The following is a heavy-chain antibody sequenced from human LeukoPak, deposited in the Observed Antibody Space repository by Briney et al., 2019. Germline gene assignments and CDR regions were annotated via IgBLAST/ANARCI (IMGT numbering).Heavy chain of an antibody. J-gene: IGHJ5*02. CDR2: TYYRSTWYN. Sequence: SQTLSHTCAISGDSVSSNSVTWNWIRQSPSRGLEWLGRTYYRSTWYNDYAVSVRGRITVNPDTSKNQFSLHLNSVTPEDTAVYYCARRLTQYDCYDPWGQGILVTVSS. D-gene: IGHD2-2*01. V-gene: IGHV6-1*01. CDR1: GDSVSSNSVT. CDR3: ARRLTQYDCYDP.